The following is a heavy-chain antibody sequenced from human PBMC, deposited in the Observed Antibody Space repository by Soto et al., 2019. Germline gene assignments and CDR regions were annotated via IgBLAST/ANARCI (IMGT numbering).Heavy chain of an antibody. J-gene: IGHJ4*02. Sequence: QVQLQESGPGLVKPSETLSLTCTVSGGSISSYYWSWIRQPPGKGLEWMGYIYYSGSTNYNPSLKSRVTISVDTSKNQFSLKLSSVTAADTAVYYCARGEWLLLPDFDYWGQGTLVTVSS. CDR3: ARGEWLLLPDFDY. V-gene: IGHV4-59*01. CDR1: GGSISSYY. D-gene: IGHD3-22*01. CDR2: IYYSGST.